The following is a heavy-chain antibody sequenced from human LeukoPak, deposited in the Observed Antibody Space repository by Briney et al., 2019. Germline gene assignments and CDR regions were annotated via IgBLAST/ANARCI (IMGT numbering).Heavy chain of an antibody. CDR3: ARHSPYYGSGV. CDR1: GGSFSGYY. V-gene: IGHV4-34*01. D-gene: IGHD3-10*01. J-gene: IGHJ4*02. CDR2: INHSGST. Sequence: PSETLSLTCAVYGGSFSGYYWSWIRQPPGKGLEWIGEINHSGSTNYNPSLKSRVTISVDTSKNQFSLKLSSVTAADTAVYYCARHSPYYGSGVWGQGTLVTVSS.